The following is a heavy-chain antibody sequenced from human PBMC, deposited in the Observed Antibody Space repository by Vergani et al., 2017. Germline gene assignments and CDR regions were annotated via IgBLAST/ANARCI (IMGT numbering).Heavy chain of an antibody. V-gene: IGHV4-4*02. CDR2: ICHTEDT. D-gene: IGHD2-2*02. CDR3: ATIGYRRWGYYFDY. J-gene: IGHJ4*02. Sequence: QVQLQESGPGLVKPSETLSLTCSVSGDSISSNNCWTWVRQPPGKGLEWIGEICHTEDTKYSPSLKSRVTVSVDESRNLFSLRLNSVTAADTAVYYCATIGYRRWGYYFDYWGQGILVTVPS. CDR1: GDSISSNNC.